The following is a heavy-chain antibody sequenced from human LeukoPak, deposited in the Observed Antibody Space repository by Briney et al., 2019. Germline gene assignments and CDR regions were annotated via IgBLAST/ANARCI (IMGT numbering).Heavy chain of an antibody. V-gene: IGHV3-21*01. D-gene: IGHD2-2*02. CDR3: ASGEIVVVPAAISPNDAFDI. Sequence: GGSLRLSCAASGSTFSSYSMNWVRQAPGKGLEWVSSISSSSSYIYYADSVKGRFTISRDNAKNSLYLQMNSLRAEDTAVYYCASGEIVVVPAAISPNDAFDIWGQGTMVTVSS. CDR2: ISSSSSYI. CDR1: GSTFSSYS. J-gene: IGHJ3*02.